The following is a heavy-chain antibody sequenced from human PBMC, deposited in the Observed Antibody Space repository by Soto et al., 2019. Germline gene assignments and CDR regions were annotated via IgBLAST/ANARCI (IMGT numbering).Heavy chain of an antibody. V-gene: IGHV4-34*01. Sequence: TLSLTCAVYGGSFSGYYWSWIRQPPGKGLEWIGEINHSGSTNYNPSLKSRVTISVDTSKNQFSLKLSSVTAADTAVYYCARGGCSSTSCYSRYYYYGMDVWGQGTTVTVSS. J-gene: IGHJ6*02. D-gene: IGHD2-2*01. CDR1: GGSFSGYY. CDR3: ARGGCSSTSCYSRYYYYGMDV. CDR2: INHSGST.